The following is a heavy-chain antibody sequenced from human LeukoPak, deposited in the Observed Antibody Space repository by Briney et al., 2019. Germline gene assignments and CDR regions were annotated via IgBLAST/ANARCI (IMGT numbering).Heavy chain of an antibody. Sequence: ASVKVSCKASGYTFTSYYMHWVRQAPGQGLEWMGWINPNSGGTNYAQKFQGRVTMTRDTSISTAYMELSRLRSDDTAVYYCARDIVVVPAAIYYYYGMDVWGQGTTVTASS. D-gene: IGHD2-2*01. CDR1: GYTFTSYY. CDR3: ARDIVVVPAAIYYYYGMDV. CDR2: INPNSGGT. V-gene: IGHV1-2*02. J-gene: IGHJ6*02.